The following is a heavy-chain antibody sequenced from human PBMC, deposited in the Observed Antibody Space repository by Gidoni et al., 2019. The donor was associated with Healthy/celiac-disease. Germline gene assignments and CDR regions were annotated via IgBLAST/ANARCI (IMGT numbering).Heavy chain of an antibody. CDR2: IGTAGDT. Sequence: VQLVESGGGLVQPGGSLRLSCAASGFTFSSYAMHWVRQATGKGLEWVSAIGTAGDTYYPGSVKGRFTISRENAKNSLYLQMNSLRAGDTAVYYCARGGSSWYGGGYYFDYWGQGTLVTVSS. CDR1: GFTFSSYA. D-gene: IGHD6-13*01. V-gene: IGHV3-13*01. J-gene: IGHJ4*02. CDR3: ARGGSSWYGGGYYFDY.